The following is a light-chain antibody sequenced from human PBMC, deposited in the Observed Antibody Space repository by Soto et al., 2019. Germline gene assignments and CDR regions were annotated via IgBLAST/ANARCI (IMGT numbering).Light chain of an antibody. Sequence: EIVLTQPPATLSLSPGEGATLSCRASQSVGTFLAWHQQKPGQAPRLLIYDASNRATDVPARFSGSGSGTDFTLTISSLDPEDFAVYYCQQRSNWQITFGQGTRLEIK. V-gene: IGKV3-11*01. J-gene: IGKJ5*01. CDR2: DAS. CDR1: QSVGTF. CDR3: QQRSNWQIT.